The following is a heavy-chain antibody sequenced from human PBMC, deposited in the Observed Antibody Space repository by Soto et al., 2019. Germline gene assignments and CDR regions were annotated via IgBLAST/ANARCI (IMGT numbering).Heavy chain of an antibody. CDR3: ARDRGYCSGGSCYLDAFDI. D-gene: IGHD2-15*01. J-gene: IGHJ3*02. CDR1: GYTFTSYD. CDR2: INAGNGNT. V-gene: IGHV1-3*01. Sequence: ASVKVSCKASGYTFTSYDMYWVRQAPGQRLEWMGWINAGNGNTKYSQKFQGRVTITRDTSASTAYMELSSLRSEDTAVYYCARDRGYCSGGSCYLDAFDIWGQGTMVTVSS.